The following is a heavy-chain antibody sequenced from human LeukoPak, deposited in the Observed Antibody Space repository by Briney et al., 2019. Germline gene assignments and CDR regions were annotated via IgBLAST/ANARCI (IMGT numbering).Heavy chain of an antibody. J-gene: IGHJ4*02. CDR3: ARDRGYSYGLGRYFDY. CDR2: IKQDGSEK. CDR1: GFTFSSYW. V-gene: IGHV3-7*01. Sequence: GGSLRLSCAASGFTFSSYWMSWVRQAPGKGLEWVANIKQDGSEKYYVDSVKGRFTISRDNAKNSLYLQMNSLRAEDTAVYYCARDRGYSYGLGRYFDYWGQGTLVTVSS. D-gene: IGHD5-18*01.